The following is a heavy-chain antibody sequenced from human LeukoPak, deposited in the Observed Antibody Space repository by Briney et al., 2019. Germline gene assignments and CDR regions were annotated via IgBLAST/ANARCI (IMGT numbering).Heavy chain of an antibody. CDR2: IYYSGST. V-gene: IGHV4-39*07. Sequence: SETLSLTCTVSGGTISSSSYYWDWIRQPPGKGLEWIGSIYYSGSTYYNPSLKSRVTISVDTSKIQFSLELSSVRAADTAVYYCARDGVAAASPGHAFYIWGQGTMVTVSS. D-gene: IGHD2-2*01. J-gene: IGHJ3*02. CDR3: ARDGVAAASPGHAFYI. CDR1: GGTISSSSYY.